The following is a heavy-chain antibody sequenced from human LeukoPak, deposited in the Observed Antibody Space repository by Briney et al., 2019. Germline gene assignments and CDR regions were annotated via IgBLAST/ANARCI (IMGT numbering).Heavy chain of an antibody. J-gene: IGHJ4*02. CDR2: IHYSGST. D-gene: IGHD3-16*02. Sequence: SETLSLTCTVSGGSISSGNYHWGWIRQPPGKGLEWTGSIHYSGSTYYNPSLKSRVTISVDTPKNQFSLKLSSVTAADTAVYYCVRSPYYDYVWGSYRPGDYFDYWGQGTLVTVSS. CDR3: VRSPYYDYVWGSYRPGDYFDY. CDR1: GGSISSGNYH. V-gene: IGHV4-39*07.